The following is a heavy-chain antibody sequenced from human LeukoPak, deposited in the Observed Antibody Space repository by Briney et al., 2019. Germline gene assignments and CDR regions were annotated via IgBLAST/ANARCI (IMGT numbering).Heavy chain of an antibody. D-gene: IGHD2-2*01. CDR1: GGSISSYY. V-gene: IGHV4-59*08. J-gene: IGHJ5*02. CDR3: ARGRGCSSTSCAYNWSDP. Sequence: PSETLSLTCTVSGGSISSYYWSWIRQPPGEGLEWIGYIYYSGSTNYNPSLKSRVTISVDTSKNQFSLKLSSVTAADTAVYYCARGRGCSSTSCAYNWSDPWGQGTLVTVSS. CDR2: IYYSGST.